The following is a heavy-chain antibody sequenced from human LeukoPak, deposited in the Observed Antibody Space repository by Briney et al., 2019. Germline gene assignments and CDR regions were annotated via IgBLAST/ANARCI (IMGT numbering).Heavy chain of an antibody. CDR2: INPNSGGT. CDR1: GYTFTGYY. D-gene: IGHD4-23*01. CDR3: ARAMCRVTHRALDAFDI. Sequence: ASVKVSCKASGYTFTGYYMHWVRQAPGQGLEWMGWINPNSGGTNYAQKFQGRVTMTRDTSISTAYMELSRLRSDDTAVYYCARAMCRVTHRALDAFDIWGQGTMVTVSS. V-gene: IGHV1-2*02. J-gene: IGHJ3*02.